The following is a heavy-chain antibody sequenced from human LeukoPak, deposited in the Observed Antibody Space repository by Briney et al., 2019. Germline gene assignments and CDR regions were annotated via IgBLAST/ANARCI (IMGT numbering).Heavy chain of an antibody. J-gene: IGHJ4*02. CDR1: GFTFSGYG. CDR3: AREGGYDLQSFDY. Sequence: GGTLRLSCAASGFTFSGYGMSWVRQAPGKGLEWVSSISSSSSYIYYADSVKGRFTISRDNAKNSLYLQMNSLRAEDTAVYYCAREGGYDLQSFDYWGQGTLVTVSS. D-gene: IGHD5-12*01. V-gene: IGHV3-21*01. CDR2: ISSSSSYI.